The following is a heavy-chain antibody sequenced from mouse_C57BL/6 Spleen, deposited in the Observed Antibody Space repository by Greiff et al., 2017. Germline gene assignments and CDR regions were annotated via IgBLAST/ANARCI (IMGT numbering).Heavy chain of an antibody. CDR1: GYTFTSYW. D-gene: IGHD1-1*01. Sequence: QVQLKQPGAELVRPGTSVKLSCKASGYTFTSYWMHWVKQRPGQGLEWIGVIDPSDSYTNYNQKFKGKATLTVDTSSSTAYMQLSSLTSEDSAVYYCARGITTVVDWYFDVWGTGTTVTVSS. CDR2: IDPSDSYT. V-gene: IGHV1-59*01. J-gene: IGHJ1*03. CDR3: ARGITTVVDWYFDV.